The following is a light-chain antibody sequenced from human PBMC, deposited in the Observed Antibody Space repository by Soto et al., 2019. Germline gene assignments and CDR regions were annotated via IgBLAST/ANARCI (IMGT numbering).Light chain of an antibody. CDR3: QAWDSSHVV. V-gene: IGLV3-1*01. J-gene: IGLJ2*01. Sequence: ELTQPPSVSVSPGQTASITCSGDKLGDKYACWYQQKPGQSPVLVIYQDSKRPSGIPERFSGSNSGNTATLTISGTQAMDEADYYCQAWDSSHVVFGGGTKLTVL. CDR2: QDS. CDR1: KLGDKY.